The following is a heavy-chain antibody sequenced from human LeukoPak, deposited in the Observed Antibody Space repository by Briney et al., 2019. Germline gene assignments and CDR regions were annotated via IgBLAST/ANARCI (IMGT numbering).Heavy chain of an antibody. J-gene: IGHJ6*02. V-gene: IGHV4-59*01. CDR3: ASDILTGYYGMDV. CDR2: IYYSGST. D-gene: IGHD3-9*01. CDR1: GGSIGSYY. Sequence: SETLSLTCTVSGGSIGSYYWSWIRQPPGKGLEWIGYIYYSGSTNYNPSLKSRVTISVDTSKNQFSLKLSSVTAADTAVYYCASDILTGYYGMDVWGQGTTATVSS.